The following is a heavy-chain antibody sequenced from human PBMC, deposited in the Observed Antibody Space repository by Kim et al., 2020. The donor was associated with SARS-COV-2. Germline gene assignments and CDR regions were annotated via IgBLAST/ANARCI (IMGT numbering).Heavy chain of an antibody. V-gene: IGHV4-39*01. CDR2: IYYSGST. J-gene: IGHJ4*02. CDR3: ARHVEYSSSSRSLYFDY. D-gene: IGHD6-6*01. Sequence: SETLSLTCTVSGGSISSSSYYWGWIRQPPGKGLEWIGSIYYSGSTYYNPSLKSRVTISVDTSKNQFSLKLSSVTAADTAVYYCARHVEYSSSSRSLYFDYWGQGTLVTVSS. CDR1: GGSISSSSYY.